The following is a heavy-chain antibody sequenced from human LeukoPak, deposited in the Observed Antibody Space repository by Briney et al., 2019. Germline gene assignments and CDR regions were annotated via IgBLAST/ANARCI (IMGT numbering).Heavy chain of an antibody. CDR2: IYPGDSDT. V-gene: IGHV5-51*01. D-gene: IGHD2-15*01. CDR1: GYSFTSYW. CDR3: ARSRVVVVAATRYHAFDI. J-gene: IGHJ3*02. Sequence: GESLKISCKGSGYSFTSYWIGWVRQMPGKGLEWMGIIYPGDSDTRYSPSFLGQVTISADKSISTAYLQWSSLKASDTAMYYCARSRVVVVAATRYHAFDIWGQGTMVTVSS.